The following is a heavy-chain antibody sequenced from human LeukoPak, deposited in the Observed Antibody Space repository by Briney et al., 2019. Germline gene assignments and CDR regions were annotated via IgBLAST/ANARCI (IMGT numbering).Heavy chain of an antibody. CDR1: GGSFSAYY. Sequence: SETLSLTCAVYGGSFSAYYWRWIRQPPGKGMEWIGEINHSGNTNYKSSLKSRVTISVDTSKNQFSLKSTSVTAADTAVYYCARVVGRYYKVDFWGRGTPVTVSP. CDR3: ARVVGRYYKVDF. CDR2: INHSGNT. D-gene: IGHD1-26*01. V-gene: IGHV4-34*01. J-gene: IGHJ4*02.